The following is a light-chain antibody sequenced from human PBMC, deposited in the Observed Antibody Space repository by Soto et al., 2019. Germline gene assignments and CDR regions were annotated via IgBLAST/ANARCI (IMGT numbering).Light chain of an antibody. J-gene: IGKJ2*01. V-gene: IGKV3-15*01. CDR2: GAS. CDR1: QSVSSN. Sequence: EIVMTQSPATLSVSPGERATLSCRASQSVSSNLAWYQQKPGQAPRLLIYGASTRATGIPARFSGSGSGTDFTLTIRGLQAPDVAVYYCQQYYTTPRTFGRGTKLEI. CDR3: QQYYTTPRT.